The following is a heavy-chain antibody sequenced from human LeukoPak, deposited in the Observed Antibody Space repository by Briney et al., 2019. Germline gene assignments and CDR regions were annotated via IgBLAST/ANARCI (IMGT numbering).Heavy chain of an antibody. J-gene: IGHJ5*02. Sequence: SVKVSCKASGGTFSSYAISWVRQAPGQGLEWMGRIIPILGIANYAQKCQGRVTITADKSTSTAYMELSSLRSEDTAVYYCARDPYYSDSSGGFDPWGQGTLVTVSS. CDR3: ARDPYYSDSSGGFDP. V-gene: IGHV1-69*04. CDR2: IIPILGIA. D-gene: IGHD3-22*01. CDR1: GGTFSSYA.